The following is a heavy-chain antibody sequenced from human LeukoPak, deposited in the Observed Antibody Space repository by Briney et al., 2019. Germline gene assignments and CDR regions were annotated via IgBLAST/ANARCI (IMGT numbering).Heavy chain of an antibody. D-gene: IGHD6-6*01. J-gene: IGHJ6*02. CDR2: ISGENGNT. Sequence: AASLKVSCKASGYTSTSYGISWVRQAPGQGLEWMGWISGENGNTNYAQNLQGRLALTIDTSTRTAYMDLGSLRSDDTAVYYCAKAARPGYYYYGMDVWGQGTTVTVSS. CDR3: AKAARPGYYYYGMDV. V-gene: IGHV1-18*01. CDR1: GYTSTSYG.